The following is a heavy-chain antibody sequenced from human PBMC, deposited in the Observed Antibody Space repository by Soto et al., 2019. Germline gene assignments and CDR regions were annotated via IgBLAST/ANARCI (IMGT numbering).Heavy chain of an antibody. J-gene: IGHJ4*02. D-gene: IGHD1-26*01. V-gene: IGHV1-3*01. CDR2: INAGTGNT. CDR1: GYAFTTYA. Sequence: QVHLVQSGAEVKKPGASVMVSCKASGYAFTTYAMHWVRQAPGQRLEWMGWINAGTGNTRYSQKFQDRVTITRDTSASPAYMELSSLSSEDTAVYYCARFILGGSSVDFDYWGQGTLVTVSS. CDR3: ARFILGGSSVDFDY.